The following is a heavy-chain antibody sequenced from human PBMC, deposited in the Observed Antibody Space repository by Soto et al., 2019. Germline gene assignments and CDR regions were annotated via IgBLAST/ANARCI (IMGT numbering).Heavy chain of an antibody. CDR3: TRDLLGSFDL. CDR2: INTNNGNT. D-gene: IGHD2-15*01. CDR1: GYTFTSYG. Sequence: QVQLVQSGAVVKKPGASVKVSCKASGYTFTSYGIGWVRQAPGQGLEWMGWINTNNGNTNSAQRLQDRVTMTADTSTRTGYMELTTLRSDDTAIYYSTRDLLGSFDLWGQGTMVTISS. V-gene: IGHV1-18*01. J-gene: IGHJ3*01.